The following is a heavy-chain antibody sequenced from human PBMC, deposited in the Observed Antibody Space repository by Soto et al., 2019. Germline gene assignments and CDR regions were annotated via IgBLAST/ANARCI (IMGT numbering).Heavy chain of an antibody. CDR3: ERMGIRVTTKCLRDYYGMDV. D-gene: IGHD4-17*01. CDR1: GDSVSSNNAA. CDR2: TYYRSKWYN. J-gene: IGHJ6*04. Sequence: SQTLSLTLALSGDSVSSNNAALNWIRPSPSRGLEWLGRTYYRSKWYNDYAVFVKSQITITPDTSKNQFSLQLNSGTPEDTVVYYCERMGIRVTTKCLRDYYGMDVGGKGTRVTVPS. V-gene: IGHV6-1*01.